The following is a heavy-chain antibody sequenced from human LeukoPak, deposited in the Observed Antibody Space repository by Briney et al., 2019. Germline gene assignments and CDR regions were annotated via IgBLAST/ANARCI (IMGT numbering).Heavy chain of an antibody. Sequence: ASVNVSCKASGGIFSRYAISWVRQAPGQGLEWMGGIIPIFGTANYAQKFQGRVTITADESTSTAYMELSSLRSEDTAVYYCARGWDHDSDGRPTAYVYWGQGTLVTVSS. CDR1: GGIFSRYA. CDR2: IIPIFGTA. D-gene: IGHD3-22*01. V-gene: IGHV1-69*13. J-gene: IGHJ4*02. CDR3: ARGWDHDSDGRPTAYVY.